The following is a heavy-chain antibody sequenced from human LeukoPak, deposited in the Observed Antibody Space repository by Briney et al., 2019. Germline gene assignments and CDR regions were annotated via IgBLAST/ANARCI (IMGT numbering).Heavy chain of an antibody. D-gene: IGHD3-9*01. V-gene: IGHV3-74*01. CDR3: ARESYYDILTGSLFDY. J-gene: IGHJ4*02. CDR1: GFTFSSYW. Sequence: PGGSLRLSCAASGFTFSSYWMHWVRQAPGKGLVWVSRINSDGSSTSYADSVKGRFTISRDNAKNTLYLQMNSLRAEDTAVYYCARESYYDILTGSLFDYWGQGTLVTVSS. CDR2: INSDGSST.